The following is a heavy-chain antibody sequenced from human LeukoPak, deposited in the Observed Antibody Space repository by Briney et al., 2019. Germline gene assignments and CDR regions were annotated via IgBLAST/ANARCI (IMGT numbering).Heavy chain of an antibody. CDR1: GFTFSHYL. Sequence: GGPLRLSCAGSGFTFSHYLMHWLRQAPGKGLEWVSYISSSGDTIYYPDSVKGRFTISRDNPKNTLYLQMNSLRADDTAVYYCAKDRGGAAAGGGVFDIWGERALVTVSS. D-gene: IGHD6-13*01. CDR2: ISSSGDTI. CDR3: AKDRGGAAAGGGVFDI. V-gene: IGHV3-48*03. J-gene: IGHJ4*02.